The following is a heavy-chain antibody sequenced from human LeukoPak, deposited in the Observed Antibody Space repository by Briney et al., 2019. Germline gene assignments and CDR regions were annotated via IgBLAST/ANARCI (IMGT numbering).Heavy chain of an antibody. J-gene: IGHJ4*02. CDR2: ISAYNGNT. V-gene: IGHV1-18*01. CDR3: ARVPSGGPFDY. Sequence: ASVKVSCKASGYSFTSYGISWVRQAPGQGLEWMGWISAYNGNTNYAQRLQGRVTMTTDTSTSTAYMELRSLTSDDTAVYFCARVPSGGPFDYWGQGTLVTVSS. CDR1: GYSFTSYG. D-gene: IGHD2-15*01.